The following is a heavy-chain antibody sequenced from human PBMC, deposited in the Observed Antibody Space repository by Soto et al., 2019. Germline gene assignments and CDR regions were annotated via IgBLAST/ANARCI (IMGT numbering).Heavy chain of an antibody. J-gene: IGHJ6*03. CDR1: GGSISSSSYF. Sequence: QLQLQESGPGLVKPSETLSLTCTVSGGSISSSSYFWGWIRQPPGKGLEWIGSSSYSGSPYYNPSLKSRVTISVDTSKNQFSLKLSSVTAADTAVYNCARHKPPFTTPYSSGWTVYYMDVWGKGTTVTVSS. V-gene: IGHV4-39*01. CDR3: ARHKPPFTTPYSSGWTVYYMDV. D-gene: IGHD6-19*01. CDR2: SSYSGSP.